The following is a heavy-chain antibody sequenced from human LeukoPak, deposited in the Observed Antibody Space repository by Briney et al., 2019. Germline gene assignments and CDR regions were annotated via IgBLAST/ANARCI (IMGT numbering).Heavy chain of an antibody. V-gene: IGHV3-30*02. Sequence: PGGSLRLSCAASGFTFSSYGMHWVRQAPGKGLKWVAFIRSDGSNKYYADSVKGRFTISRDNSKNTLYLQMNSLRAEDTAVYYCAKDQSGYYGSGTLPTPNYYYYMDVWGKGTTVTISS. CDR3: AKDQSGYYGSGTLPTPNYYYYMDV. CDR1: GFTFSSYG. CDR2: IRSDGSNK. J-gene: IGHJ6*03. D-gene: IGHD3-10*01.